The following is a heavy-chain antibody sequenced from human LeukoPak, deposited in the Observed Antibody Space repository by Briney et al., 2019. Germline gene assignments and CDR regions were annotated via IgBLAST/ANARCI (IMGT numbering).Heavy chain of an antibody. Sequence: SETLSLTCTVSGGAISSSSYYWGWIRQPPGKGLEWIGCISYSGSTYYNSSLRSRVTISVDTSRNQFSLKLSSVTAADTAVYYCARAAVAGAGLLWFDPWGQGTLGTVSS. V-gene: IGHV4-39*01. CDR3: ARAAVAGAGLLWFDP. CDR2: ISYSGST. CDR1: GGAISSSSYY. J-gene: IGHJ5*02. D-gene: IGHD6-19*01.